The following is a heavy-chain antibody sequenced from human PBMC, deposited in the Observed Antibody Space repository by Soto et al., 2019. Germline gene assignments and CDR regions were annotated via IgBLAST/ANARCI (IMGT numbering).Heavy chain of an antibody. CDR1: GFIFSNNG. J-gene: IGHJ4*02. D-gene: IGHD3-10*02. V-gene: IGHV3-30*02. CDR2: MSYDGSDT. CDR3: TIVRVADSALDH. Sequence: PGGSLRLSXVVSGFIFSNNGMHWVRQTPGKGLEWVAFMSYDGSDTFYADSVKGRFTISRDNSKNTLFLHMSNLRPEDTAMYYCTIVRVADSALDHWGQGTLVTVSS.